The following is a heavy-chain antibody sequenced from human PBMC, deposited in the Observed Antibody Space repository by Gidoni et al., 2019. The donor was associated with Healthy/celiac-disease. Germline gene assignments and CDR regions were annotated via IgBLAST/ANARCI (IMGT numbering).Heavy chain of an antibody. CDR2: IWYDGSNK. CDR3: ARAPAIGYYYDSSVDY. J-gene: IGHJ4*02. D-gene: IGHD3-22*01. Sequence: QVQLVESGGGVVQPGRSLRLSCAESGFTFSSFGMHWVRQAPGKGLEWVAVIWYDGSNKYYADSVKGRFTISRDNSKNTLYLQMNSLRAEDTAVYYCARAPAIGYYYDSSVDYWGQGTLVTVSS. V-gene: IGHV3-33*01. CDR1: GFTFSSFG.